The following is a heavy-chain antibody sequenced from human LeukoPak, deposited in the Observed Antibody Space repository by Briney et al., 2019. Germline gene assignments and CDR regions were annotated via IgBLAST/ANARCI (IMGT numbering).Heavy chain of an antibody. J-gene: IGHJ1*01. CDR1: GFTFSRYV. CDR3: ARGPGDDSSGYSVEYFQH. D-gene: IGHD3-22*01. CDR2: IWYDGSNK. Sequence: PGGSLRLSCAASGFTFSRYVIHWVRQAPGKGLEWVAVIWYDGSNKYYADSVKGRFTISRDNSKNTLYLQMNSLRAEDTAVYYCARGPGDDSSGYSVEYFQHWGQGTLVTVSS. V-gene: IGHV3-33*01.